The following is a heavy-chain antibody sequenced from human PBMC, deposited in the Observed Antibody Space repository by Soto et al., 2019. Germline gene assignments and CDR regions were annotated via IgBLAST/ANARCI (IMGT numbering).Heavy chain of an antibody. J-gene: IGHJ2*01. CDR2: IIPIFGTA. CDR3: ARDGRIAAADPGTWYFDL. V-gene: IGHV1-69*13. Sequence: SVKVSCKASGRTFSSYAISWVRQAPGQGLEWMGGIIPIFGTANYAQKFQGRVTITADESTSTAYMELSSLRSEDTAVYYCARDGRIAAADPGTWYFDLWGRGTLVTVSS. D-gene: IGHD6-13*01. CDR1: GRTFSSYA.